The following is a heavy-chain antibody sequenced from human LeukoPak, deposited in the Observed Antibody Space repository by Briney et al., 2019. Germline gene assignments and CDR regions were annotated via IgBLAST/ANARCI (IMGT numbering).Heavy chain of an antibody. J-gene: IGHJ4*02. V-gene: IGHV1-69*13. Sequence: EASVKVSCKASGGTFSSYAISWVRQAPGQGLEWMGGIIPIFGTANYAQKFQGRVTITADESTSTAYMELSSLRSEDTAVYYCARSPDYGDYEYFDYWGQGTLVTVSS. CDR2: IIPIFGTA. CDR3: ARSPDYGDYEYFDY. D-gene: IGHD4-17*01. CDR1: GGTFSSYA.